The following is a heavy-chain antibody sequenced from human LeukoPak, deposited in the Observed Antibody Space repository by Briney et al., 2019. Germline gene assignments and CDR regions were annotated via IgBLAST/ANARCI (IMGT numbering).Heavy chain of an antibody. CDR2: IYTSGST. V-gene: IGHV4-61*02. CDR1: GGSISSGSYY. D-gene: IGHD3-9*01. J-gene: IGHJ5*02. CDR3: ARVILTGYYFGGFDP. Sequence: SQTLSLTCTVSGGSISSGSYYWSWIRQPAGKGLEWVGRIYTSGSTNYNPSLKSRVTMSVDTSKNQFSLKLSSVTAADTAVYYCARVILTGYYFGGFDPWGQGTLVTVSS.